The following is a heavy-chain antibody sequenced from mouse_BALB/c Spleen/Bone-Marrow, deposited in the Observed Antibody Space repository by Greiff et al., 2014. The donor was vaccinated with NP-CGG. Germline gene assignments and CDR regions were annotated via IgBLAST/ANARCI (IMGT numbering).Heavy chain of an antibody. J-gene: IGHJ2*01. CDR1: GYTLTSYW. CDR2: IYPGDGDT. CDR3: ARGFPFDY. V-gene: IGHV1-87*01. Sequence: VKLVESGAELARPGASVKLSCKASGYTLTSYWMQWVKQRPGQGLEWIGAIYPGDGDTRYTQKFKGKATLTADKSSSTAYMQLSSLASEDSAVYYCARGFPFDYWGQGTTLTVSS.